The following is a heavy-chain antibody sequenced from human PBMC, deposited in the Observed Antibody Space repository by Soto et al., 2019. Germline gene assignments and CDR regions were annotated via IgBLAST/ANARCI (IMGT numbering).Heavy chain of an antibody. J-gene: IGHJ5*02. CDR1: GGSMSSYY. CDR2: VYSSGGT. V-gene: IGHV4-4*07. D-gene: IGHD2-2*01. Sequence: QVHLQQSGPGLVNPSETLSLTCTVSGGSMSSYYWTWIRQPAGKGLEWIGRVYSSGGTHYNPSLKSRVTISLVTSKNHFSLRLLSVTDADTAVYYCARGQRVSDWFDPWGQGTLVTVSS. CDR3: ARGQRVSDWFDP.